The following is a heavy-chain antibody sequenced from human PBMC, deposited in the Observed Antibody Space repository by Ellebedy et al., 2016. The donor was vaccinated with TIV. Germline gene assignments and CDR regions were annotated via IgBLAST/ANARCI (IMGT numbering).Heavy chain of an antibody. CDR1: GFTFSNYA. Sequence: GGSLRLSXAASGFTFSNYAMNWVRQAPGKGLEWVAFIIYDGNNKYYADSVKGRFTLSRDNSKNTLYLEMNSLRAEDTAVYYCARDRSYSPTYWGQGTLVTVSS. CDR3: ARDRSYSPTY. J-gene: IGHJ4*02. CDR2: IIYDGNNK. V-gene: IGHV3-30*04. D-gene: IGHD1-26*01.